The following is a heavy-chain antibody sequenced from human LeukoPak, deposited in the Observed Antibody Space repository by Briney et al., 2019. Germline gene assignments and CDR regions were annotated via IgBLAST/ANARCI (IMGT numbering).Heavy chain of an antibody. CDR1: GFTFSSYE. CDR3: ARVRDDYTYFDC. Sequence: GGSLRLSCAASGFTFSSYEMNWVRQAPGKGLKWVSYISSSGSTIYYADSVKGRFTISRDSAKSTLYLQMNSLRAEDTAVYYCARVRDDYTYFDCWGQGTLVTVSS. J-gene: IGHJ4*02. V-gene: IGHV3-48*03. D-gene: IGHD4-11*01. CDR2: ISSSGSTI.